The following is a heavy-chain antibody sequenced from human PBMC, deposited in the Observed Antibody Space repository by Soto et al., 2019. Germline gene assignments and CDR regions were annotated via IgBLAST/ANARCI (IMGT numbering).Heavy chain of an antibody. CDR3: AGVIYGYSSGWYDY. D-gene: IGHD6-19*01. V-gene: IGHV3-49*03. Sequence: GGSLRLSCTASGFTFGDYAMSWFRQAPGKGLEWVGFIRSKAYGGTTEYAASVKGRFTISRDDSKSIAYMELSSLRSEDTAVYYCAGVIYGYSSGWYDYWGQGTLVTVSS. J-gene: IGHJ4*02. CDR2: IRSKAYGGTT. CDR1: GFTFGDYA.